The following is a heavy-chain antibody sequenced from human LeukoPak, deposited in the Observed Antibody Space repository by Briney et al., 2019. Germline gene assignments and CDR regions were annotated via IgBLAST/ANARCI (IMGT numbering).Heavy chain of an antibody. V-gene: IGHV3-48*02. CDR1: GFTFSSYA. Sequence: SGGSLRLSCAASGFTFSSYAFNWVRQAPGKGLEWVSYISHRGTIYYADSVRGRFTISRDNAKNSLYLQMNSLRDDDTAVYYCAREVYSSSRPADAFDIWGQGTVVTVSS. J-gene: IGHJ3*02. CDR3: AREVYSSSRPADAFDI. CDR2: ISHRGTI. D-gene: IGHD6-13*01.